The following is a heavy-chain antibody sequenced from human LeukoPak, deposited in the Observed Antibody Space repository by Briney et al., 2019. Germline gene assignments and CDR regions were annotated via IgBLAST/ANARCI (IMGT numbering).Heavy chain of an antibody. Sequence: PSETLSLTCAVYGGSFNIYFWSWIRQPPGKGLEWIGEINHSGNTNHNPSLTSRVTISVDTSKNQFSLKLSSVTAADTAVYYCARDPAYYDNWGQGTMVTVSS. J-gene: IGHJ3*02. CDR1: GGSFNIYF. D-gene: IGHD3-10*01. CDR2: INHSGNT. V-gene: IGHV4-34*01. CDR3: ARDPAYYDN.